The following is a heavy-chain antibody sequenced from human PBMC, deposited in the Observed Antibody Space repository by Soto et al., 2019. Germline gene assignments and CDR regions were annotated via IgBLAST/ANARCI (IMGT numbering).Heavy chain of an antibody. D-gene: IGHD1-26*01. CDR1: GFTFSSYG. CDR3: ANSGIYCFDY. V-gene: IGHV3-30*18. Sequence: GSLRLSCAASGFTFSSYGMHWVRQAPGKGLEWVAVISYDGSNKYYADSVKGRFTISRDNSKNTLYLQMNSLRAEDTAVYYCANSGIYCFDYWGQGTLVTVSS. J-gene: IGHJ4*02. CDR2: ISYDGSNK.